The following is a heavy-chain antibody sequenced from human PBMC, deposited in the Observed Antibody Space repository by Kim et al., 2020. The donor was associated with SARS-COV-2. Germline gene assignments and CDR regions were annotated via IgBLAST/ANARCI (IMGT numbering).Heavy chain of an antibody. CDR3: AKPNWKSLSRVYYFDY. CDR1: GFTFSSYA. D-gene: IGHD1-20*01. CDR2: ISGSGGST. V-gene: IGHV3-23*01. J-gene: IGHJ4*02. Sequence: GGSLRLSCAASGFTFSSYAMSWVRQAPGKGLEWVSAISGSGGSTYYADSVKGRFTISRDNSKNTLYLQMNSLRAEDTAVYYCAKPNWKSLSRVYYFDYWGQGTLVTVSS.